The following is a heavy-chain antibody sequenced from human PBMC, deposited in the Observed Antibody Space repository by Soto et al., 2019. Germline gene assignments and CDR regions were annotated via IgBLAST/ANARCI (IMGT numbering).Heavy chain of an antibody. J-gene: IGHJ4*02. CDR2: IIPIFGTA. V-gene: IGHV1-69*13. D-gene: IGHD3-22*01. CDR1: GGTFSSYA. CDR3: ARQYYYDSSGYPYFDY. Sequence: SVKVSCKASGGTFSSYAISWVRQAPGQGLEWMGGIIPIFGTANYAQKFQGRVTITADESTSTAYMELSSLRSEDTAVYYCARQYYYDSSGYPYFDYWGQGTLVTAPQ.